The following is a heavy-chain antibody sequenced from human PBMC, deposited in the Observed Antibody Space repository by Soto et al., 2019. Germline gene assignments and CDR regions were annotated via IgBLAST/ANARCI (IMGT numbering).Heavy chain of an antibody. CDR3: ARGVVRGSGWYLQTYYYYYGMDV. Sequence: SETLSLTCTVSGGSISSYYWSWIRQPPGKGLEWIGYIYYSGSTNYNPSLKSRVTISVDTSKNQFSLKLSSVTAADTAVYYCARGVVRGSGWYLQTYYYYYGMDVWGQGTTVTVSS. J-gene: IGHJ6*02. CDR1: GGSISSYY. V-gene: IGHV4-59*01. CDR2: IYYSGST. D-gene: IGHD6-19*01.